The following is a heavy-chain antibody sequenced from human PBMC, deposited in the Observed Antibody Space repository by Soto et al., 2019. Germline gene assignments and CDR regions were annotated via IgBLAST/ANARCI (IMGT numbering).Heavy chain of an antibody. CDR3: ARDSLQTKYDYVWGSTGGGSGY. V-gene: IGHV3-21*01. Sequence: EVQLVESGGGLVQPGGSLRLSCAASGFTFSSYSMNWVRQAPGKGLEWVSSISSSSSYIYYADSVKGRFTISRDNAKNSLYLQMNSLRAEDTAVYYCARDSLQTKYDYVWGSTGGGSGYWGQGTLVTVSS. CDR1: GFTFSSYS. J-gene: IGHJ4*02. D-gene: IGHD3-16*01. CDR2: ISSSSSYI.